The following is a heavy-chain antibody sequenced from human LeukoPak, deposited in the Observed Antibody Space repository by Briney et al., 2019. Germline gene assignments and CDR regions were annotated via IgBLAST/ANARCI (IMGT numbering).Heavy chain of an antibody. CDR3: ARDWGAIDY. J-gene: IGHJ4*02. D-gene: IGHD3-16*01. CDR1: GGSISSSSHY. CDR2: IYETGST. V-gene: IGHV4-39*07. Sequence: PSETLSLTCTVSGGSISSSSHYWGWIRQPPGKGLEFIGNIYETGSTYYNPSLKSRVTISVDTSKNQFSLKLSSVTAADTAVYYCARDWGAIDYWGQGTLVTVSS.